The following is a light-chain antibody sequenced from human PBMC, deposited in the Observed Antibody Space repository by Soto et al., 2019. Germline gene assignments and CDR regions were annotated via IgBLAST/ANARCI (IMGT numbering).Light chain of an antibody. CDR3: QQCDRSPWT. Sequence: EIVLTQSPGTLSWSPGGRATLSCRASQTINSHYLVWFQQKPGQAPNLLIYGASSRATGIPDRFSGSGSGTDFTLTISSLEHEDFAVYYCQQCDRSPWTFGQGTKVDIK. CDR2: GAS. CDR1: QTINSHY. J-gene: IGKJ1*01. V-gene: IGKV3-20*01.